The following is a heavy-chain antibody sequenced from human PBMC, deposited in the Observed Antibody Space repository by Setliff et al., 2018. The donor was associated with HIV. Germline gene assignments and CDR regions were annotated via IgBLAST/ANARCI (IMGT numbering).Heavy chain of an antibody. CDR3: ALGTYYYYMDV. J-gene: IGHJ6*03. CDR2: IYTSGST. CDR1: GVSISYYH. Sequence: SETLSLTCTVSGVSISYYHWSWIRQPPGKGLEWIGYIYTSGSTNYNPSLKSRVTISVDTSKNQFSLKLSSVTAADTAVYYCALGTYYYYMDVWGKGTTVTVSS. D-gene: IGHD1-1*01. V-gene: IGHV4-4*08.